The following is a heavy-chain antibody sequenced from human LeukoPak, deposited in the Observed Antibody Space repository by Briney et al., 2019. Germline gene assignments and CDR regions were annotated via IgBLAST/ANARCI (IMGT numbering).Heavy chain of an antibody. CDR2: IYHSGTT. CDR1: GYSITSSSW. J-gene: IGHJ4*02. D-gene: IGHD3-10*01. V-gene: IGHV4-28*01. Sequence: SDTLSLTCAVSGYSITSSSWWGWIRQPPWKGLEWIGYIYHSGTTYYNPSLQSRVTMSVDTSKNQFSLKLSSVTAVDTAVYYCARKENVYYYFDYWGQGTLVTVSS. CDR3: ARKENVYYYFDY.